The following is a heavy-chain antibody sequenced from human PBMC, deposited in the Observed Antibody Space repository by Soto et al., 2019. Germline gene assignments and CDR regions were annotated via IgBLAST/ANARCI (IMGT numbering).Heavy chain of an antibody. J-gene: IGHJ3*02. Sequence: ASVKVSCTASGYTFTSYGISWVRQAPGQGLEWMGWISAYNGNTNYAQKLQGRVTMTTDTSTSTAYMELRSLRSDDTAVYYCARPRSNYDFWSGPPAGAFDIWGQGTMVTVSS. D-gene: IGHD3-3*01. CDR1: GYTFTSYG. V-gene: IGHV1-18*01. CDR3: ARPRSNYDFWSGPPAGAFDI. CDR2: ISAYNGNT.